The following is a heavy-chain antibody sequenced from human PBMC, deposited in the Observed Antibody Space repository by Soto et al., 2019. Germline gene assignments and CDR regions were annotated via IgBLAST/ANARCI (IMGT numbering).Heavy chain of an antibody. J-gene: IGHJ4*02. CDR3: ARAGAGTNPLSF. D-gene: IGHD6-19*01. CDR2: ISAYNGHT. Sequence: VQLVQSGPEVKKPGASVKVSCKAYGYTFTHYGFNWVRQVHAQGLEWMGGISAYNGHTTYSQIFQARHITTTDTSTIRPFIQLRILTSDYRAGYFCARAGAGTNPLSFWGPGTLVSVPS. V-gene: IGHV1-18*01. CDR1: GYTFTHYG.